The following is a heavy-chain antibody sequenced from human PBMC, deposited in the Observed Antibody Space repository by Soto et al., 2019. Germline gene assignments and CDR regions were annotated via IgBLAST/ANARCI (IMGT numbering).Heavy chain of an antibody. CDR3: ARARGYSYGRGDYYYYGMDV. CDR2: IIPIFGTA. Sequence: QVQLVQSGVEVKKPGSSVKVSCKASGGTFSSYAISWVRQAPGQGLEWMGGIIPIFGTANYAQKFQGRVTITADESTSTAYMELSSLRSEDTAVYYCARARGYSYGRGDYYYYGMDVWGQGTTVTVSS. CDR1: GGTFSSYA. V-gene: IGHV1-69*01. D-gene: IGHD5-18*01. J-gene: IGHJ6*02.